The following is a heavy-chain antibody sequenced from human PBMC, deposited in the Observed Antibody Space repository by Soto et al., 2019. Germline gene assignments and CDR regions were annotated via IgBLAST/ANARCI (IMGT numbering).Heavy chain of an antibody. D-gene: IGHD3-10*01. CDR3: AKDHPYYGSGSYYNGGYWFDP. CDR1: GFTFSSYA. J-gene: IGHJ5*02. V-gene: IGHV3-23*01. Sequence: GGSLRLSCAASGFTFSSYAMSWVRQAPGKGLEWVSAISGSGGSTYYADSVKGRFTISRDNSKNTLYLQMNSLRAEDTAVYYCAKDHPYYGSGSYYNGGYWFDPWGQGTLVTVSS. CDR2: ISGSGGST.